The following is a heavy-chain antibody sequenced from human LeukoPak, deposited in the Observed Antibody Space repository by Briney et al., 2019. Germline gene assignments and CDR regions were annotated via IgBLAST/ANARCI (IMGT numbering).Heavy chain of an antibody. CDR1: GYTFTSYY. V-gene: IGHV1-46*01. Sequence: ASVKVSCKASGYTFTSYYMHWVRQAPGQGLEWMGIINPSGGSTSYAQKFQGRVTMTRDTSTSTVYMELSSLRSEDTAVYYCARGGRLVVVIAATTVNFDYWGQGTLVTVSS. D-gene: IGHD2-15*01. J-gene: IGHJ4*02. CDR2: INPSGGST. CDR3: ARGGRLVVVIAATTVNFDY.